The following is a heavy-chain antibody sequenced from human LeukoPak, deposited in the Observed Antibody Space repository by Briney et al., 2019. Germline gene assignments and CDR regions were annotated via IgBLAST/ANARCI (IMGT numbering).Heavy chain of an antibody. CDR1: GYSISSGYY. CDR3: ARAQDYYDIKACFQH. CDR2: IYHSGST. D-gene: IGHD3-22*01. V-gene: IGHV4-38-2*02. Sequence: SETLSLTCTVSGYSISSGYYWGWIRQPPGKGLEWIGSIYHSGSTYYNPSLKSRVTISVDTSQNQFSLKLSSVTAADTAVYYCARAQDYYDIKACFQHWGQGTLVTVSS. J-gene: IGHJ1*01.